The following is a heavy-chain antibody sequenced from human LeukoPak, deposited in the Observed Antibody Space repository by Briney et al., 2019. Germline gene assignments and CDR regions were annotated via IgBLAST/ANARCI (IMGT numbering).Heavy chain of an antibody. CDR3: ARRITMVRGRSWYYFDY. D-gene: IGHD3-10*01. CDR1: GGSFRGYY. CDR2: INHSGST. V-gene: IGHV4-34*01. J-gene: IGHJ4*02. Sequence: PSETLSLTCAVYGGSFRGYYWSWIRQPPGKGLEWIGEINHSGSTNYNPSLKSRLTITVDTSKNQFSLKLNSVTAADTAVYYCARRITMVRGRSWYYFDYWGQGTLVTVSS.